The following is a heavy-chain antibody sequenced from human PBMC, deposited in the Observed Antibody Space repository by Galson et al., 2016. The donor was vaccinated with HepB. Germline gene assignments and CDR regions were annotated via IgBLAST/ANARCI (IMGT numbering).Heavy chain of an antibody. CDR3: ARNQFTSNWNDGYYYAMDV. CDR2: ISSSGSLI. V-gene: IGHV3-11*01. D-gene: IGHD1-1*01. J-gene: IGHJ6*01. Sequence: SLRLSCAASGFTFSDYYMSWIRQAPGKGLDWVSYISSSGSLIYYADSLEGRFTSSRDNAKKSLFLQMNSLRPEDTAVYYCARNQFTSNWNDGYYYAMDVWGQGTTVTVSS. CDR1: GFTFSDYY.